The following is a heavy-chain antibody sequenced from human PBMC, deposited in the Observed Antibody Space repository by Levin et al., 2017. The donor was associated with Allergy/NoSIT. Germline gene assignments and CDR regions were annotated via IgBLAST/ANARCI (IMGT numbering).Heavy chain of an antibody. V-gene: IGHV4-38-2*01. CDR1: GYSISSGYY. J-gene: IGHJ6*02. CDR3: ARFGASRALSVAYYYYGMDV. CDR2: IYQSGST. D-gene: IGHD3-16*01. Sequence: KPSETLSLTCAVSGYSISSGYYWGWIRQSPGKGLEWIATIYQSGSTYYNSSLRGRVTISIDTSKNQFSLTLTSVTAADTAVYFCARFGASRALSVAYYYYGMDVWGQGTTVTVS.